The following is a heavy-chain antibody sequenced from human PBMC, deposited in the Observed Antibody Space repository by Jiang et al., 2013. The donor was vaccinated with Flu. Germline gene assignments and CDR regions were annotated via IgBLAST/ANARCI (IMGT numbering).Heavy chain of an antibody. V-gene: IGHV4-4*09. CDR2: IYTSGST. D-gene: IGHD2-2*01. CDR1: GGSISSYY. CDR3: ARGGVDSIVVVPAASRPRFDYYYYMDV. Sequence: GLVKPSETLSLTCTVSGGSISSYYWSWIRQPPGKGLEWIGYIYTSGSTNYNPSLKSRVTISVDTSKNQFSLKLSSVTAADTAVYYCARGGVDSIVVVPAASRPRFDYYYYMDVWGKGTTVTVSS. J-gene: IGHJ6*03.